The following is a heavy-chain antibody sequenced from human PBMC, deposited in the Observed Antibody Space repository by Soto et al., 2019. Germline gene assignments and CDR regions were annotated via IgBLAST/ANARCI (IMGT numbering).Heavy chain of an antibody. V-gene: IGHV3-30-3*01. CDR2: ISYDGSNK. J-gene: IGHJ3*02. Sequence: RLSCPVSGLPIISHAIYWLSQAPGKGLEWVAVISYDGSNKYYADSVKGRFTISRDNSKNTLYLQMNSLRAEDTAVYYCARGTQGDACDRCGQGTMVTVSA. CDR3: ARGTQGDACDR. CDR1: GLPIISHA.